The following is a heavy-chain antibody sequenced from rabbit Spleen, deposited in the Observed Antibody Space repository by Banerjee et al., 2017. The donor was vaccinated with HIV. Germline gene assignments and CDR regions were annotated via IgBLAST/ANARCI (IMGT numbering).Heavy chain of an antibody. CDR3: ARGSGAAGRGYDL. CDR2: IHTGSRACT. V-gene: IGHV1S40*01. CDR1: GVSFSGRSY. Sequence: PLVESGGDLVKPGASLTLTCIASGVSFSGRSYMCWVRQAPGKGLEWIACIHTGSRACTYFASWAKGRFTISKASSTTVTLQVPSLTAADTATYFCARGSGAAGRGYDLWGQGTLVTVS. J-gene: IGHJ3*01. D-gene: IGHD8-1*01.